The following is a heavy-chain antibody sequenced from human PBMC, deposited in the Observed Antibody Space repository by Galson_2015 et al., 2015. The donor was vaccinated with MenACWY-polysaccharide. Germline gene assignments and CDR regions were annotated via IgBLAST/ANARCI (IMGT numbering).Heavy chain of an antibody. CDR2: IYSSGTT. V-gene: IGHV4-31*03. CDR1: GDSISNGGYY. J-gene: IGHJ1*01. Sequence: TLSLTCTVSGDSISNGGYYWGWIRQHPGKGLQWIGSIYSSGTTYYNPSVKSRITTSVDTSKNQFSLNLNSVTAADTAVYYCARGRTQATSSGFGCWGQGTPVTVSS. D-gene: IGHD3-22*01. CDR3: ARGRTQATSSGFGC.